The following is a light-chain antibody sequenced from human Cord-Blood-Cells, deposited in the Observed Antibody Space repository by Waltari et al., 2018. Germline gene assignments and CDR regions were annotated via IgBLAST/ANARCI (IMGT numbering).Light chain of an antibody. J-gene: IGKJ3*01. CDR2: DAS. CDR3: QQRSNWIT. V-gene: IGKV3-11*01. Sequence: ELVLTHPTSTMSLSPGERATRSCRGVRRIIIDLAWNQPEPGQAPRLLSYDASNRATVIPARCSGSGSGTDFTLTIRSLEPEDFAVYYCQQRSNWITFGPGTRVDIK. CDR1: RRIIID.